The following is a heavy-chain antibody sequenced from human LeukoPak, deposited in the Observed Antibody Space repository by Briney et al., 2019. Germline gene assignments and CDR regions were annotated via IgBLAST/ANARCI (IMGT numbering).Heavy chain of an antibody. D-gene: IGHD3-3*01. CDR1: GYTFTSYG. Sequence: GASVKVSCKASGYTFTSYGISWVRQAPGQGLEWMGWISAYNGNTNYAQKLQGRVTMTTDTSTSTAYMELRSLRSDDTAVYYCARLDYPRTYYDFWSGYQYNWLDPWGQGTLVTVSS. J-gene: IGHJ5*02. V-gene: IGHV1-18*01. CDR3: ARLDYPRTYYDFWSGYQYNWLDP. CDR2: ISAYNGNT.